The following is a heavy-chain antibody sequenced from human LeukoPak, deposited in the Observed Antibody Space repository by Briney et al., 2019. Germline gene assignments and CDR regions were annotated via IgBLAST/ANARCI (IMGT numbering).Heavy chain of an antibody. CDR2: IKTDGSEK. CDR1: GFTFSSYW. V-gene: IGHV3-7*01. CDR3: VRDHVWGTYDPDY. Sequence: GGSLRLSCAASGFTFSSYWMSWFRQIPGKGLEWLGNIKTDGSEKYYLDSVRGRFTISRDNAKNSLFLQMNSLRGEDTAVYYCVRDHVWGTYDPDYWGQGTLVTVTS. J-gene: IGHJ4*02. D-gene: IGHD3-16*01.